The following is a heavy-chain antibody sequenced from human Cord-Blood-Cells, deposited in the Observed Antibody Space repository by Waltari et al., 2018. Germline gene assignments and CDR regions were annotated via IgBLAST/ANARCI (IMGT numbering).Heavy chain of an antibody. D-gene: IGHD2-21*01. V-gene: IGHV3-53*01. CDR3: ARWFASDLHFDY. Sequence: EVQLVESGGGLIQPGGSLRLPCAASGFTVSSNYISWGRQAPGKGLEWVSVSYGGGSTYYADSVKSRFTIARDKSKNTLYLQMNSLRAEDTAVYYCARWFASDLHFDYWGQGTLVTVSS. CDR2: SYGGGST. J-gene: IGHJ4*02. CDR1: GFTVSSNY.